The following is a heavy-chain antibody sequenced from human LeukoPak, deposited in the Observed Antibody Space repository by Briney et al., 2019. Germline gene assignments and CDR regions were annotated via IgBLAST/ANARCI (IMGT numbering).Heavy chain of an antibody. V-gene: IGHV3-30-3*01. CDR3: ARYPTSSNYYDSSGLDY. J-gene: IGHJ4*02. CDR2: ISYDGSNK. D-gene: IGHD3-22*01. CDR1: GFAFGSYA. Sequence: PGTSLRLSCEASGFAFGSYAMHWVRQAPGRGLEWVAVISYDGSNKYYADSVKGRFTISRDNAKNSLYLQMNSLRVEDTAVYYCARYPTSSNYYDSSGLDYWGQGTLVTVSS.